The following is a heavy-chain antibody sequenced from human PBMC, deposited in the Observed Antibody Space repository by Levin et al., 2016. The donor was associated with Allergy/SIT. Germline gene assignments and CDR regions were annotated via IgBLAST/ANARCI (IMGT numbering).Heavy chain of an antibody. CDR1: GFTFSSYG. J-gene: IGHJ4*02. V-gene: IGHV3-73*01. CDR3: RLVVTGGRNFDY. CDR2: IKSKTDGGTT. D-gene: IGHD4-23*01. Sequence: GESLKISCAASGFTFSSYGMHWVRQAPGKGLEWVGRIKSKTDGGTTDYAASVKGRFTISRDDSKNTAYLQMNSLKTEDTAVYYCRLVVTGGRNFDYWGQGTLVTVSS.